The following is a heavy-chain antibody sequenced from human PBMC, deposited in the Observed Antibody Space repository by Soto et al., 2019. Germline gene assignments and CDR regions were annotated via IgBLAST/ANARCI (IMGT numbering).Heavy chain of an antibody. Sequence: QVQLVESGGGVVQPGRSLRLSCAASGFTFSSYGMHWVRQAPGKGLEWVAVIWYDGSNKYYADSVKGRFTISRDNSKNTLYLQMNSLRAEDTAVYYCERLKGQQWLPGNYFDYWGQGTLVTVSS. V-gene: IGHV3-33*01. D-gene: IGHD6-19*01. CDR2: IWYDGSNK. CDR1: GFTFSSYG. CDR3: ERLKGQQWLPGNYFDY. J-gene: IGHJ4*02.